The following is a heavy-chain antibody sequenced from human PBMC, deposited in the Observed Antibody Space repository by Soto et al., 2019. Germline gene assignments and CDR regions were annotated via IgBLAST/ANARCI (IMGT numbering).Heavy chain of an antibody. CDR3: ARGTLNSGRWFGP. J-gene: IGHJ5*02. Sequence: QVHLVQSGTEVKEPGASVKVSCKASASTFTGYTINWVRQAPGHGLEWMGWISTFNGNTKYAGNFEGRVTITTNTSTPTPYMELTSLTFDDTAVYFCARGTLNSGRWFGPWGQGTLVSVSS. CDR2: ISTFNGNT. V-gene: IGHV1-18*04. CDR1: ASTFTGYT. D-gene: IGHD1-1*01.